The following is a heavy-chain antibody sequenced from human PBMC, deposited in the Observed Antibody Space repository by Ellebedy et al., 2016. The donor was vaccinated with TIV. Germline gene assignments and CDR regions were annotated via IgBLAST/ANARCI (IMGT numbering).Heavy chain of an antibody. CDR3: ARAYAGDYRGVDY. CDR1: GLTFSEYY. Sequence: PGGSLTLSCAASGLTFSEYYMSWIRQVPGKGLEWISYINSFGTYTNYADSVKGRFTISRDNARRLLYLQMSSLTVEDTGVYYCARAYAGDYRGVDYWGQGALVTVSS. D-gene: IGHD4-17*01. V-gene: IGHV3-11*06. CDR2: INSFGTYT. J-gene: IGHJ4*02.